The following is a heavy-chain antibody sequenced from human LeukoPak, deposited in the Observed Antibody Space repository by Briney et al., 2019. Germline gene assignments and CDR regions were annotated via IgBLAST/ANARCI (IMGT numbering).Heavy chain of an antibody. J-gene: IGHJ4*02. D-gene: IGHD3-10*01. Sequence: SETLSLTCTVSGGSISGYYWSWIRQPAGKGLEWIGRLYTSGSTNYSPSLKSRVTMSVDTSKSKFALKQSSVTAADTAVYYCARGPTYGSGSFIDYWGQGTLVTVSS. CDR1: GGSISGYY. CDR3: ARGPTYGSGSFIDY. V-gene: IGHV4-4*07. CDR2: LYTSGST.